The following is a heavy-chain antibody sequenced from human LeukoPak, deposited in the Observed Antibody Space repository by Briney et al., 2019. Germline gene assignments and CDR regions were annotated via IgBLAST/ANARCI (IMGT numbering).Heavy chain of an antibody. CDR3: TTDPHSGYCSGVSCYPYDY. D-gene: IGHD2-15*01. J-gene: IGHJ4*02. V-gene: IGHV3-15*01. CDR1: GSSFNDAW. Sequence: GGSLRLPCAASGSSFNDAWMSWVRQAPGKRLEWVGRIKSDTDGETTDYAAPVKRRFTISRDDSRNTLYLQMTTLKTEDTALYYCTTDPHSGYCSGVSCYPYDYWGQGTLATVSS. CDR2: IKSDTDGETT.